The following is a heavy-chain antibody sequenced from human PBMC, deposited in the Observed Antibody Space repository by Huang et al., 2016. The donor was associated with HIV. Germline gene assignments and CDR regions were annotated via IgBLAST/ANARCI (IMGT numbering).Heavy chain of an antibody. Sequence: QVQLQQWGAGLLKPSETLSLTCAVYVGCFRGYNWSLIRQCPGKGLAWIGEINQSGNTNYKPSLKSRVTISVDTSKNQFSLRLSSVTAADTAVYYCARGTAAAHSDYWGQGTLVTVYS. CDR2: INQSGNT. CDR1: VGCFRGYN. D-gene: IGHD6-13*01. CDR3: ARGTAAAHSDY. V-gene: IGHV4-34*01. J-gene: IGHJ4*02.